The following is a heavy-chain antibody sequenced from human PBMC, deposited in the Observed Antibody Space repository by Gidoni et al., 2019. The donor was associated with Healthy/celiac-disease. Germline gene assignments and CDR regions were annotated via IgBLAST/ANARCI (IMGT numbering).Heavy chain of an antibody. J-gene: IGHJ5*02. CDR3: ARRRRIAGGNWFDP. V-gene: IGHV4-39*01. D-gene: IGHD6-13*01. Sequence: QLQLQESGPGLVKPSETLSLTCTVSGGPISSSSYYWGWFRQPPGKGLEWIGSSYYSGSTYYNPSLKSRVTISVDTSKNQFSLKLSSVTAADTAVYYCARRRRIAGGNWFDPWGQGTLVTVSS. CDR1: GGPISSSSYY. CDR2: SYYSGST.